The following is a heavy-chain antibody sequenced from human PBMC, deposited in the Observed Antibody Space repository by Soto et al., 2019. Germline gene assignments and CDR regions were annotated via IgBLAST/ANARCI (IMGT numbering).Heavy chain of an antibody. Sequence: DVQVVESGGGLIQPGGSLRLSCAASGFTVSNNYMSWVRQGPGKGLEWVSTMYRGDSTYYADSVKGRFTISRDNSKNTLYLLMNSLRTEDTAAYYCASYYDYSGGTSGGMDVWGQGTTVTVSS. V-gene: IGHV3-53*01. CDR3: ASYYDYSGGTSGGMDV. D-gene: IGHD3-22*01. CDR2: MYRGDST. J-gene: IGHJ6*02. CDR1: GFTVSNNY.